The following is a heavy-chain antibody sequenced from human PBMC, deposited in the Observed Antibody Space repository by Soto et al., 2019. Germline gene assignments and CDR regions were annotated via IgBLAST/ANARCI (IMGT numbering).Heavy chain of an antibody. J-gene: IGHJ6*03. CDR1: GFTFSSYS. V-gene: IGHV3-21*01. Sequence: EVQLVESGGGPVKPGGSLRLSCAASGFTFSSYSMNWVRQAPGKGLEWVSSISSSSSYIYYADSVKGRFTISRDNAKNSLYLQMNSLRAEDTAVYYCASAVVVVAATPYMDVWGKGTTVTVSS. D-gene: IGHD2-15*01. CDR2: ISSSSSYI. CDR3: ASAVVVVAATPYMDV.